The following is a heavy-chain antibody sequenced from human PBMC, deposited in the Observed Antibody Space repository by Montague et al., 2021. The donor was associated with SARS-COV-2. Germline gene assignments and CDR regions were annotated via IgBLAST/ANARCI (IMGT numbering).Heavy chain of an antibody. J-gene: IGHJ2*01. V-gene: IGHV4-39*02. CDR3: AREDAGDWYVGL. CDR2: IYYSGTT. Sequence: SETLSLTCTVSGGSISSSSYYWGWIRQPPGKGPEWIGSIYYSGTTFYNPSLRSRVTMSVDTSKNQFSLRLSSVTAADTAVFYCAREDAGDWYVGLWGRGTLVTVSS. D-gene: IGHD1-1*01. CDR1: GGSISSSSYY.